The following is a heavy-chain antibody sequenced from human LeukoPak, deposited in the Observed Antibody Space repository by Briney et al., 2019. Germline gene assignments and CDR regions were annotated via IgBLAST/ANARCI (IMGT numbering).Heavy chain of an antibody. V-gene: IGHV3-7*03. CDR1: GFTLSNHW. D-gene: IGHD5-12*01. CDR2: IKQDGIEK. CDR3: AGRLVVATSNFDY. Sequence: GGSLRLSCAASGFTLSNHWMIWVRQAPGKGLECVANIKQDGIEKYYLDSVKGRFTISRDNSKNTLYPQMNSLRAEDTAVYYCAGRLVVATSNFDYWGQGTLVTVSS. J-gene: IGHJ4*02.